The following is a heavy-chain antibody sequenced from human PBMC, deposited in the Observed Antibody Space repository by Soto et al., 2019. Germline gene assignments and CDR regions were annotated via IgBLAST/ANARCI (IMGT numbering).Heavy chain of an antibody. J-gene: IGHJ4*02. CDR3: ARERLLTGYSGYFDY. V-gene: IGHV3-74*01. Sequence: GGSLRLSCAASGFTFSSYWMHWVRQAPGKGLVWVSRINSDGSSTSYADSVKGRFTISRDNAKNTLYLQMNSLRAEDTAVYYCARERLLTGYSGYFDYWGQGTLVTVSS. D-gene: IGHD5-12*01. CDR1: GFTFSSYW. CDR2: INSDGSST.